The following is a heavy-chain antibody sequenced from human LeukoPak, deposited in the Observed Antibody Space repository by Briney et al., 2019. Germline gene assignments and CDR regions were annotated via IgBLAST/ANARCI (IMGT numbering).Heavy chain of an antibody. Sequence: GASVKVSCKASGGTFSSYAISWVRQAPGQGLEWMGGIIPIFGTANYAQKFQGRVTITADKSTSTAYMELSSLRSEDTAVYYCARDLTSGFRPWRQNKNWFDPWGQGTLVTVSS. V-gene: IGHV1-69*06. CDR2: IIPIFGTA. D-gene: IGHD3-9*01. CDR3: ARDLTSGFRPWRQNKNWFDP. CDR1: GGTFSSYA. J-gene: IGHJ5*02.